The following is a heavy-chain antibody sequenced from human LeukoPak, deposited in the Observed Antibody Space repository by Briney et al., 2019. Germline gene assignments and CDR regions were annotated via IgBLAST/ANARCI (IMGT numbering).Heavy chain of an antibody. CDR2: ISYDGSNK. D-gene: IGHD5-18*01. Sequence: GRSLRLSCAVSGFTFSSYGMHWVRQAPGKGLEWVAVISYDGSNKYCADSVKGRFTISRDNSKNTLYLQMNSLRAEDTAVYYCARDLSGVTGYTYGRGIDYWGQGTLVTVSS. CDR1: GFTFSSYG. V-gene: IGHV3-30*03. CDR3: ARDLSGVTGYTYGRGIDY. J-gene: IGHJ4*02.